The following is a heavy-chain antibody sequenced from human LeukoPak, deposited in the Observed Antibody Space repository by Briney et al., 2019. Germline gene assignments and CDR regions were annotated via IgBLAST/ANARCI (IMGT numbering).Heavy chain of an antibody. CDR1: GISINSSSYY. J-gene: IGHJ4*02. CDR3: AGSHTN. Sequence: PSETLSLTCTVSGISINSSSYYWGWIRQPPGKGLEWIGSIYYSGIPYYNPSLKSRVIISVDTSKNQFSLKVTSVTATDTAVYYCAGSHTNWGQGTLVTVSS. D-gene: IGHD2-2*01. V-gene: IGHV4-39*01. CDR2: IYYSGIP.